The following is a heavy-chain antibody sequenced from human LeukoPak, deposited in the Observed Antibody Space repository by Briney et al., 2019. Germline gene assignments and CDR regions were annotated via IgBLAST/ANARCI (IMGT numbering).Heavy chain of an antibody. V-gene: IGHV3-30*18. CDR2: ISYDGSNN. Sequence: PGRSLRLSCAASGFTFSSYGMHWVRRAPGKGLEWVAVISYDGSNNYYADSVKGRFTISRDNSKNTLYLQMNSLRAEDTAVYYCAKDAFDIWGQGTMVTVSS. CDR1: GFTFSSYG. CDR3: AKDAFDI. J-gene: IGHJ3*02.